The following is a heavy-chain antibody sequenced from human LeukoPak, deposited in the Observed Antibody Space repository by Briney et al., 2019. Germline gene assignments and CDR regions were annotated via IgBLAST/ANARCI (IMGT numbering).Heavy chain of an antibody. CDR2: IYHSGST. Sequence: SETLSLTCAVSGGSISSGGYSWSWIRQPPGKGLEWIGYIYHSGSTYYNPSLKSRVTISVDRSKNQFSLKLSSVTAADTAVYYCARERAAAFDYWGQRTLVTVSS. V-gene: IGHV4-30-2*01. J-gene: IGHJ4*02. D-gene: IGHD6-13*01. CDR1: GGSISSGGYS. CDR3: ARERAAAFDY.